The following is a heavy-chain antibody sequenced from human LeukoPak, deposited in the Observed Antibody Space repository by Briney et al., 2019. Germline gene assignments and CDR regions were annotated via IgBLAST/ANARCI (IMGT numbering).Heavy chain of an antibody. V-gene: IGHV4-31*11. J-gene: IGHJ4*02. CDR2: IYYSEST. CDR3: ARVVREFSWVPDY. D-gene: IGHD3-10*01. CDR1: GGSFSGYY. Sequence: SETLSLTCAVYGGSFSGYYWSWIRQHPGKGLEWIGYIYYSESTYYNPSLKSRVTISVDTSKNQFSLKLSSVTAADTAVYYCARVVREFSWVPDYWGQGTLVTVSS.